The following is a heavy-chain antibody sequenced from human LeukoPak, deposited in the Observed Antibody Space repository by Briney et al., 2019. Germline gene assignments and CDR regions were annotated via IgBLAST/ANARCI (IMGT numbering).Heavy chain of an antibody. V-gene: IGHV4-30-2*01. CDR2: IYDRGPA. J-gene: IGHJ3*02. CDR3: ARDQQRNNWNYFYAFDI. CDR1: GYAITSGGFS. Sequence: SQTLSLTCTVSGYAITSGGFSWNWIRQPPGKGLEWIGCIYDRGPAYYNPSLKSRFTISVDRSKNQFSLKLSSVTAADTAVYYCARDQQRNNWNYFYAFDIWGQGTMVTVSS. D-gene: IGHD1-7*01.